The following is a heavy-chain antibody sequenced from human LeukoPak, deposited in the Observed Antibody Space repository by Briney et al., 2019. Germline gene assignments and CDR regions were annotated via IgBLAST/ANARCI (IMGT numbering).Heavy chain of an antibody. V-gene: IGHV1-8*01. CDR3: ARGRWLQLLDAFDI. Sequence: ASVKVSCKASGYTFTSYDINWVRQAAGQGLEWMGWMNPNSGNTGYAQKFQGRVTMTRNTSISTAYMELSSLRSEDTAVYYCARGRWLQLLDAFDIWGQGTMVTVSS. J-gene: IGHJ3*02. CDR2: MNPNSGNT. D-gene: IGHD5-24*01. CDR1: GYTFTSYD.